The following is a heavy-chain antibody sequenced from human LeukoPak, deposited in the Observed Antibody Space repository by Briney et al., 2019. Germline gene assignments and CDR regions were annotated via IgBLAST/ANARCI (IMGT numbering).Heavy chain of an antibody. Sequence: PGGSLRLSCAAYGFTFSSYAMSWVGQGQGKGLEWVSAISGSGGNTYYADSVKGRFTISRDNSKNTLYLQMNSLRAEDTAVYYCARRLYYDSSGYAVWGQGTMVTVSS. CDR1: GFTFSSYA. J-gene: IGHJ3*01. CDR3: ARRLYYDSSGYAV. V-gene: IGHV3-23*01. CDR2: ISGSGGNT. D-gene: IGHD3-22*01.